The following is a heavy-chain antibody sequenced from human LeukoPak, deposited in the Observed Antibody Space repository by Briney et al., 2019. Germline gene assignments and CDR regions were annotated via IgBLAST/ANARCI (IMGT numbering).Heavy chain of an antibody. D-gene: IGHD6-19*01. CDR3: ASPLVGSSGWIDYYYYGMDV. J-gene: IGHJ6*02. CDR2: INSDGSSI. Sequence: GGSLRLSCAASGFAFSDNWMHWVRQAPGKGLEWVSAINSDGSSINYADSVQGRFTISRDNAKNMLYLQMDSLRAEDTAVYYCASPLVGSSGWIDYYYYGMDVWGQGTTVTVSS. CDR1: GFAFSDNW. V-gene: IGHV3-74*01.